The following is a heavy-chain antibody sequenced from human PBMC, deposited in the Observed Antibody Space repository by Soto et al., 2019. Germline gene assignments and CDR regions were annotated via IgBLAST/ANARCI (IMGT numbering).Heavy chain of an antibody. CDR3: ARGYGDYDNWFDP. J-gene: IGHJ5*02. Sequence: SETLSLTXTVSGGSISSGDYYWSWIRQPPGKGLEWIGYIYYSGSTYYNPSLKSRLTISVDTSKNQFSLRLSSVTAADKAVYYCARGYGDYDNWFDPWGQGTLVTVSS. V-gene: IGHV4-30-4*01. CDR2: IYYSGST. CDR1: GGSISSGDYY. D-gene: IGHD4-17*01.